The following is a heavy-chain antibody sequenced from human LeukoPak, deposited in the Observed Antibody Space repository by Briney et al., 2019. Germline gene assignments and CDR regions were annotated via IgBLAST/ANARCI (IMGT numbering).Heavy chain of an antibody. CDR2: IYYSGST. CDR1: GGSVSSGSYY. Sequence: KSSETLSLTCTVSGGSVSSGSYYWSWIRQPPGKGLEWIGYIYYSGSTNYNPSLESRVTISVDTSKNQFSLKLSSVTAADTAVYYCARTGYSSSWFDYWGQGTLVTVSS. V-gene: IGHV4-61*01. D-gene: IGHD6-13*01. CDR3: ARTGYSSSWFDY. J-gene: IGHJ4*02.